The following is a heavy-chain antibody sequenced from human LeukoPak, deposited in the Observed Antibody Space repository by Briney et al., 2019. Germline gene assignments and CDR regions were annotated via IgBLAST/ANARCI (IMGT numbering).Heavy chain of an antibody. J-gene: IGHJ3*01. Sequence: PGGSLRLSCAASGFTFSSYSMNWVRQAPGKGLEWLSYISVSSRNVIDYADSVKGRYTISRDDAKNSLYLQMNSLRAEDTAAYFCARDFGPRLYAFDVWGQGTMSTVSS. CDR1: GFTFSSYS. D-gene: IGHD3-16*01. CDR2: ISVSSRNVI. CDR3: ARDFGPRLYAFDV. V-gene: IGHV3-48*04.